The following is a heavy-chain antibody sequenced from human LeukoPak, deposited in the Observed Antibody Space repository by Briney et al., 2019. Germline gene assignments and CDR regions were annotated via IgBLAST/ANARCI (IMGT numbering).Heavy chain of an antibody. D-gene: IGHD3-3*01. CDR2: IYYTGTT. J-gene: IGHJ6*02. V-gene: IGHV4-59*12. CDR1: GGSISGTYY. Sequence: PSETLSLTCTVSGGSISGTYYWRWIRQPPGKGLEWIGYIYYTGTTDSNPSLKSRVTISLDTSKNQFSLNLSSVTAADTAVYYCAREGGTDFWSGYLDVWGQGTTVTVSS. CDR3: AREGGTDFWSGYLDV.